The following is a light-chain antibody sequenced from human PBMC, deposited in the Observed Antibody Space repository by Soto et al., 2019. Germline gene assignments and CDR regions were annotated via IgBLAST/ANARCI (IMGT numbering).Light chain of an antibody. CDR2: GAS. J-gene: IGKJ2*01. V-gene: IGKV3-20*01. CDR3: QQYGSSPPAYT. Sequence: EIVLTXSPGTLSLXPGXXXXXXXXASQSVSSSYLAWYQQKPGQAPRLLIYGASSRATGIPDRFSGSGSGTDFTLTISRLEPEDFAVYYCQQYGSSPPAYTFGQGTKLEIK. CDR1: QSVSSSY.